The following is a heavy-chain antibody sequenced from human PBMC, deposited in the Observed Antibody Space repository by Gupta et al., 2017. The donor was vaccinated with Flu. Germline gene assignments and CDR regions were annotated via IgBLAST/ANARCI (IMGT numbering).Heavy chain of an antibody. CDR2: ISTSGST. J-gene: IGHJ4*02. Sequence: QVQLQESGPGLVRRSQTLSLTGTVAGGSSGSGGDYWTWSRQPAGKGLEWIVRISTSGSTNYNSFLKSRVTISMDTSKNRFSLKLSSVTAADTVVYYCARHNVYGVGKDYFDYWGQGTLATVSS. D-gene: IGHD1-26*01. CDR1: GGSSGSGGDY. CDR3: ARHNVYGVGKDYFDY. V-gene: IGHV4-61*02.